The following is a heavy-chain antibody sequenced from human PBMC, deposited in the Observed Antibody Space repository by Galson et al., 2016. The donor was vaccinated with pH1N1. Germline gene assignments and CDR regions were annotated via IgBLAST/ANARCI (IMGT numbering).Heavy chain of an antibody. D-gene: IGHD4-17*01. CDR3: ARAAYGDYAYYFDY. CDR2: IIPIFGTT. V-gene: IGHV1-69*06. J-gene: IGHJ4*02. Sequence: SVKVSCKASGCPFSSYAISGVRKAPGQGREWMGRIIPIFGTTNTEQQCQARVTITADKSTSTAYMELSSLGAEDTAVYYWARAAYGDYAYYFDYWGQGTLVTVSS. CDR1: GCPFSSYA.